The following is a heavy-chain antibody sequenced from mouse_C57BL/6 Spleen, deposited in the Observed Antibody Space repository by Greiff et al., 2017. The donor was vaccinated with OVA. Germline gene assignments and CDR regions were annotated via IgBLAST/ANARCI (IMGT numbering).Heavy chain of an antibody. D-gene: IGHD2-3*01. CDR3: AREEEWLLDFDY. V-gene: IGHV1-72*01. CDR1: GYTFTSYW. Sequence: QVQLKQPGAELVKPGASVKLSCKASGYTFTSYWMHWVKQRPGRGLEWIGRIDPNSGGTKYNEKFKSKATLTVDKPSSTAYMQLSSLTSEDSAVYYCAREEEWLLDFDYWGQGTTLTVSS. J-gene: IGHJ2*01. CDR2: IDPNSGGT.